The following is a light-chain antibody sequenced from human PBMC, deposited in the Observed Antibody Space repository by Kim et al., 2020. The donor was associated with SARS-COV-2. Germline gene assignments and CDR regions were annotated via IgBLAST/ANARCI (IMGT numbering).Light chain of an antibody. V-gene: IGLV10-54*02. CDR2: RTN. J-gene: IGLJ3*02. CDR1: SNIVGRQG. CDR3: SAWDVSLSVWV. Sequence: QTATLTCTGSSNIVGRQGAAWLKPVQGPPPKLLSYRTNNRPSGIPERFSASRSGNTASLTITGLQPEDEADYYCSAWDVSLSVWVFGGGTQLTVL.